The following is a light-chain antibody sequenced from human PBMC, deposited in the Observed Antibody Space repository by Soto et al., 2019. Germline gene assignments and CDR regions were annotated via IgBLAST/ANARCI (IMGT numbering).Light chain of an antibody. J-gene: IGLJ1*01. CDR1: SSDVGGYDY. CDR3: ASYTTTTTLPFF. Sequence: QSVLTQPASVSGSPGQSITISCTGASSDVGGYDYVSWYQQHPGKATKLMIYEVSHRPLGVSNRFSGSKSGNTASLTISGLQAEDEAEYYCASYTTTTTLPFFFGAGTKLSVL. V-gene: IGLV2-14*01. CDR2: EVS.